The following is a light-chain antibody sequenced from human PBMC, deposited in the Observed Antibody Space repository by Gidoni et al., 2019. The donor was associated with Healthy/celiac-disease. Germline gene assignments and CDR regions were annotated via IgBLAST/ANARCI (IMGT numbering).Light chain of an antibody. CDR3: CSYSGSYPYV. CDR1: SSDVGGYNY. CDR2: DVS. Sequence: QSALTQPRSGSGSPGQSVTISCTGTSSDVGGYNYVSWYQQQPGKAPKLMIYDVSKRPSGVPARFSGSKSGNTSSLTISGLQAEDEADYSCCSYSGSYPYVFGTGTKVTV. J-gene: IGLJ1*01. V-gene: IGLV2-11*01.